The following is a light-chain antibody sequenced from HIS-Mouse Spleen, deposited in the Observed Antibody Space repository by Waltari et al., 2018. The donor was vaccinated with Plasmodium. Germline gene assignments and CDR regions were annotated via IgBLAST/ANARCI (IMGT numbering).Light chain of an antibody. CDR3: SSYTSSSNVV. Sequence: QSALTQPPSVSGSPGQSVTISCTGTSSDVGSYNRVSWYQQPPGTAPKLMIYEVSNRPSGVPDRFSGSKSGYTASLTISGLQAEDEADYYCSSYTSSSNVVFGGGTKLTVL. J-gene: IGLJ2*01. CDR2: EVS. CDR1: SSDVGSYNR. V-gene: IGLV2-18*02.